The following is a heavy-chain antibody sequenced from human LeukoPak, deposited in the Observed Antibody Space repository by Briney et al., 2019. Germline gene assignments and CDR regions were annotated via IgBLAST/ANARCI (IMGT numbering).Heavy chain of an antibody. J-gene: IGHJ4*02. CDR3: AKQLGYCSDGSCYFPY. D-gene: IGHD2-15*01. V-gene: IGHV3-23*01. CDR1: GFTFSSYA. Sequence: GGSLRLSCAASGFTFSSYAVSWVRQAPGKGLEWVSTISGSGGSTYYADSVKGRFTISKDNSKKTLYLQMNSLRAEDTAVYYCAKQLGYCSDGSCYFPYWGQGTLVTVSS. CDR2: ISGSGGST.